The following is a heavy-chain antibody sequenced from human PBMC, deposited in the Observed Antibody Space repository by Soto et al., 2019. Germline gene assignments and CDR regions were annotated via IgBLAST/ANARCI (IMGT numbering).Heavy chain of an antibody. D-gene: IGHD3-10*01. CDR2: IIQSGST. CDR1: GGSFSGYY. Sequence: SETLSLTCTVYGGSFSGYYWSWIRQPPGKGLEWIGEIIQSGSTNYTPSLKSRVTISVDTSKYQFSLQLSFVTAADTAVYYCARVGRGRRYYYYGMDVWGQGTTVTVSS. V-gene: IGHV4-34*12. CDR3: ARVGRGRRYYYYGMDV. J-gene: IGHJ6*02.